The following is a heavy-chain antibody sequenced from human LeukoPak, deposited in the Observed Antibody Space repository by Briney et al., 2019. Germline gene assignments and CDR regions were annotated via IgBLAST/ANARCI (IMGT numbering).Heavy chain of an antibody. CDR3: EKDIGVFWSGYYDY. Sequence: PPGGSLRLSCAASGFTFDDYAMHWVRQAPGKGLEWVSGISWNSGSIGYADFVKGRFTISRDNAKNSLYLQMNSLRAEDTALYYCEKDIGVFWSGYYDYWGQGTLVTVSS. CDR2: ISWNSGSI. V-gene: IGHV3-9*01. D-gene: IGHD3-3*01. CDR1: GFTFDDYA. J-gene: IGHJ4*02.